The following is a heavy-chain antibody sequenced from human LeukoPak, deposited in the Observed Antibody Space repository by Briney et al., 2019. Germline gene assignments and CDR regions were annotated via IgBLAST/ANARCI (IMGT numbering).Heavy chain of an antibody. CDR2: ISAYNGNT. J-gene: IGHJ4*02. Sequence: GASVKVSCKASGYTFTSYGISWVRQAPGQGLEWMGWISAYNGNTNYAQKLQGRVTMTTDTSTSTAYMELRSPRSDDTAVYYCARVSSTRTAALLYHYDDDAYYFDYWGQGTLVTVSS. CDR1: GYTFTSYG. D-gene: IGHD2-2*01. CDR3: ARVSSTRTAALLYHYDDDAYYFDY. V-gene: IGHV1-18*01.